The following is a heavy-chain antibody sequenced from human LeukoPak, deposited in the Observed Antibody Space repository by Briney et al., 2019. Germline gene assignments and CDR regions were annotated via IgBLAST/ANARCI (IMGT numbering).Heavy chain of an antibody. V-gene: IGHV1-18*04. CDR3: ARDPSNTSGRYVYFDF. CDR2: ISAYNGDT. Sequence: ASVKVSCKGSGYIFRNYGISWVRQAPGQGLEWMGWISAYNGDTKYAQKFQDRVTMTTDTPTSTAYTELRSLRSDDTAVYYCARDPSNTSGRYVYFDFWGQGTVVTVSS. J-gene: IGHJ4*02. CDR1: GYIFRNYG. D-gene: IGHD6-19*01.